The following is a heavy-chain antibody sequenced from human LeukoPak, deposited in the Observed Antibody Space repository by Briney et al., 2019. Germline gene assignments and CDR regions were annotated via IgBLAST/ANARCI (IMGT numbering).Heavy chain of an antibody. J-gene: IGHJ5*02. CDR2: IYPGDSDT. Sequence: GESLKISCKGSGSRFTSYWIGWVRQMPGKGLEWMGIIYPGDSDTRYSPSFQGQVTISADKSISTAYLQWSSLKASDTAMYYCARRPRRGGSPPSDNWFDPWGQGTLVTVSS. D-gene: IGHD3-16*01. V-gene: IGHV5-51*01. CDR1: GSRFTSYW. CDR3: ARRPRRGGSPPSDNWFDP.